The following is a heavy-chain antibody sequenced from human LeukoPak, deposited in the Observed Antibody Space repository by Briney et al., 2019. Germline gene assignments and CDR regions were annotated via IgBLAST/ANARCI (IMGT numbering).Heavy chain of an antibody. Sequence: PSETLSLTCTVSGRSISDYYWSWLRQPAGKGLEWIGRIYTSGSTSYNPSLKSRVTISVDTSKNQFSLKLSSVTAADTAVYYCARSMKVSGHQPAAGTTRWFDPWGQGTLVTVSS. CDR2: IYTSGST. CDR1: GRSISDYY. CDR3: ARSMKVSGHQPAAGTTRWFDP. J-gene: IGHJ5*02. V-gene: IGHV4-4*07. D-gene: IGHD6-13*01.